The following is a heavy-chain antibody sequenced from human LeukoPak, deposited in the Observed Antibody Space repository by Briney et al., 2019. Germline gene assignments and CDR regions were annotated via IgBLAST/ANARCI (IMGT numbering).Heavy chain of an antibody. CDR2: IEPSDSYI. CDR1: GYSFTSYW. J-gene: IGHJ6*02. V-gene: IGHV5-10-1*01. D-gene: IGHD2-2*01. Sequence: KPGESLKIPCKGSGYSFTSYWINRVRQMPGKGLEWVGKIEPSDSYIEYGPSFQGHVTISADKSISTAYLQWSSLKASDTAMYYCSRPDCSTTRCYGDYYYYAMNVWGQGTTVTVSS. CDR3: SRPDCSTTRCYGDYYYYAMNV.